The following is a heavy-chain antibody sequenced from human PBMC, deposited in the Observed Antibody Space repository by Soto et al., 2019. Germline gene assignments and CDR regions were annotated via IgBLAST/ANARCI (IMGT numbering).Heavy chain of an antibody. CDR3: ASGGSSKWFDP. J-gene: IGHJ5*02. CDR2: TSHDGVT. D-gene: IGHD1-26*01. Sequence: SETLSLTCAVSSGSIDNVYWWSWVRQSPGKGLEWIGETSHDGVTNYNPSLKSRVTMSVDTSKNQFSLKVTSVTAADTAVYYCASGGSSKWFDPWGQGTLVTVS. V-gene: IGHV4-4*02. CDR1: SGSIDNVYW.